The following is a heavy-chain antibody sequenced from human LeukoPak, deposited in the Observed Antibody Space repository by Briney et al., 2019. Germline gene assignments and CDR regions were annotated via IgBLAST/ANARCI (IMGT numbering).Heavy chain of an antibody. CDR2: ISSSGSTI. V-gene: IGHV3-11*01. J-gene: IGHJ4*02. CDR1: GFTFSDYY. Sequence: AGGSLRLSCAASGFTFSDYYMSWIRQAPGKGLEWISYISSSGSTIYYADSVKGRFTISRDNAKNSLYLQMNSLRAEDMALYYCAKGYYDILTGFLDYWGQGTLVTVSS. CDR3: AKGYYDILTGFLDY. D-gene: IGHD3-9*01.